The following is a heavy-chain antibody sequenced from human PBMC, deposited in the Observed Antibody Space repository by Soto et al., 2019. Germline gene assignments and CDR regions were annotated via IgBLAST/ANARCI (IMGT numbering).Heavy chain of an antibody. J-gene: IGHJ4*02. V-gene: IGHV5-51*01. CDR3: ASQQESFFDY. CDR2: IYPGDSDT. Sequence: GESLKISCKGSGFSFTSYWIAWVRQMPGKGLEWMGIIYPGDSDTRYSPSFQGQVTISADKSISTAYLQWSSLKASDTAIYYCASQQESFFDYWGQGTLVTVSS. CDR1: GFSFTSYW.